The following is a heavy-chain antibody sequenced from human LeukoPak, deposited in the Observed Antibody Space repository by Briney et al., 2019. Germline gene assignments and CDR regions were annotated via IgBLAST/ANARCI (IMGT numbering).Heavy chain of an antibody. CDR1: GGSISSYY. D-gene: IGHD4-23*01. CDR2: IYYSGST. V-gene: IGHV4-59*12. J-gene: IGHJ3*02. Sequence: SETLSLTCTVSGGSISSYYWSWIRQPPGKGLEWIEYIYYSGSTNYNPSLKSRVTISVDTSKNQFSLKLSSVTAADTAVYYCAAVVTPGAFDIWGQGTMVTVSS. CDR3: AAVVTPGAFDI.